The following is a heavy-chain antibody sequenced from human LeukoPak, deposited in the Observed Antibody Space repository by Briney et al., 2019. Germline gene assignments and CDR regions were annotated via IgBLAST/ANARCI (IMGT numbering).Heavy chain of an antibody. D-gene: IGHD3-9*01. Sequence: TGGSLRLSCAVSGFTFTSYAMTWVRQAPGKGREWVSDICGRGNSTNYADSVKGRFTIYRDNEKNTLYVQMNSLRGEDTAVYYCAKFSDYDILTGYYDAFDIWGQGTMVTVSS. V-gene: IGHV3-23*01. CDR1: GFTFTSYA. J-gene: IGHJ3*02. CDR2: ICGRGNST. CDR3: AKFSDYDILTGYYDAFDI.